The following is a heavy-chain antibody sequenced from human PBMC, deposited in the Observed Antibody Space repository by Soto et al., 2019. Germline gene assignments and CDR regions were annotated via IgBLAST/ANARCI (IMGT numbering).Heavy chain of an antibody. J-gene: IGHJ3*01. V-gene: IGHV4-59*01. Sequence: SETLSLTCTVSGGSLSSYYWSWIRQPPGKGLEWIGYIYYTGSTNYNPSLKSRVTISLDTSKNQFSLKLTSVTAADTAVYYCAREIGYCNGGRCHGHYALDVWGQGTMVTVSS. D-gene: IGHD2-15*01. CDR1: GGSLSSYY. CDR2: IYYTGST. CDR3: AREIGYCNGGRCHGHYALDV.